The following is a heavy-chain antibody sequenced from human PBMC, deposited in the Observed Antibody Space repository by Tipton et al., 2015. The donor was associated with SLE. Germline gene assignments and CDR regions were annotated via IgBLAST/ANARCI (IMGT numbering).Heavy chain of an antibody. CDR2: IYASGST. J-gene: IGHJ4*02. CDR3: ARDLGYYDTNEYSSLFDY. Sequence: TLSLTCTVSDGSIRDYYWTWIRQPAGEGLEWIGRIYASGSTNYNPSLKSRVTISVNTSKNQFSLRLASVTAADTAVYYCARDLGYYDTNEYSSLFDYWGQGTLVTVSS. CDR1: DGSIRDYY. V-gene: IGHV4-4*07. D-gene: IGHD3-22*01.